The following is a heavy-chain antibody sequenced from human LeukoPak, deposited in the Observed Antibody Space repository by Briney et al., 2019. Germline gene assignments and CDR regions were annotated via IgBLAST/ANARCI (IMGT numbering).Heavy chain of an antibody. V-gene: IGHV4-39*07. D-gene: IGHD3-3*01. CDR3: ARVVTIFGVTLDY. CDR2: IYYSGST. J-gene: IGHJ4*02. CDR1: GGSISSYY. Sequence: SETLSLTCTVSGGSISSYYWGWIRQLPGKGLEWIGSIYYSGSTYYNPSLKSRVTISVDTSKNQFSLKLSSVTAADTAVYYCARVVTIFGVTLDYWGQGTLVTVSS.